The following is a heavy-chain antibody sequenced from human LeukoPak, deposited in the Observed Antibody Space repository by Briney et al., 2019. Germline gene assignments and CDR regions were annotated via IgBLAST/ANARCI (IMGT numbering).Heavy chain of an antibody. CDR1: GGSISTYY. V-gene: IGHV4-59*01. CDR2: IDYRGST. Sequence: SDTLSLTGTVSGGSISTYYWSWILQPPGKGLEWIAYIDYRGSTTYNPSLRSRVTISVDTSRNQFSLKLYSVTAADTAVYYCARSRSGYSYDHAAFEIWGQGTMVTVSS. J-gene: IGHJ3*02. CDR3: ARSRSGYSYDHAAFEI. D-gene: IGHD5-18*01.